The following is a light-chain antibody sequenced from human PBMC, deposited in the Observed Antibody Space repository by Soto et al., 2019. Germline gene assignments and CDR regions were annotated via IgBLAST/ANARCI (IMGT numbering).Light chain of an antibody. V-gene: IGLV2-14*01. Sequence: QSVLTQPASVSGSPGQSITISCTGTGSDVGGYNYVSWYQQHPGKAPKLMIYDVRNRPSGVSNRFSSSKSVNTASLTISGLQAEDEADYYCSSYTTVSTYVFGTGTKVTVL. CDR3: SSYTTVSTYV. CDR1: GSDVGGYNY. CDR2: DVR. J-gene: IGLJ1*01.